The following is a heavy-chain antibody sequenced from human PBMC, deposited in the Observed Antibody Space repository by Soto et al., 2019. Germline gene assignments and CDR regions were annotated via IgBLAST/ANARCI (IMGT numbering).Heavy chain of an antibody. CDR1: GVPFRSYA. Sequence: GGPLRLSCAASGVPFRSYAIRWVRQAPGKGLEWVAVISYDGSNKYSADSVKGRFTISRDNSKNTLYLQMNSLRAEDTAVYYCARDYSGSYYHWGQGTLVTVSS. D-gene: IGHD1-26*01. CDR3: ARDYSGSYYH. V-gene: IGHV3-30-3*01. J-gene: IGHJ5*02. CDR2: ISYDGSNK.